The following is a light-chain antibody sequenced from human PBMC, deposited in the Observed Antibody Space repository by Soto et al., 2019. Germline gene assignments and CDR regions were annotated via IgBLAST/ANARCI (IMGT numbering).Light chain of an antibody. CDR2: QDS. CDR1: KLGDKY. CDR3: QAWDSGVV. Sequence: SYELTQPPSVSVSPGQTASITCSGDKLGDKYACWYQQKPGQSPVLGIYQDSKRPSGIPERFSGSNSGNTATLTISGTQAMDEADYYCQAWDSGVVFGGGTKLTVL. V-gene: IGLV3-1*01. J-gene: IGLJ2*01.